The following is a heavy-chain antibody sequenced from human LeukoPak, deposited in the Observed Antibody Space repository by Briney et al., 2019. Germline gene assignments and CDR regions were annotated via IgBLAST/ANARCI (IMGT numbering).Heavy chain of an antibody. J-gene: IGHJ4*02. Sequence: ASVKVSCKASGYTFTSYYMHWVRQAPGQGLEWMGLINPSGGSTSYAQKFQGRVTMTRDTSTSTVYMELSSLRSEDTAVYYCASSYYYDSSGYGFDYWGQGTLVTVSS. D-gene: IGHD3-22*01. CDR1: GYTFTSYY. V-gene: IGHV1-46*01. CDR3: ASSYYYDSSGYGFDY. CDR2: INPSGGST.